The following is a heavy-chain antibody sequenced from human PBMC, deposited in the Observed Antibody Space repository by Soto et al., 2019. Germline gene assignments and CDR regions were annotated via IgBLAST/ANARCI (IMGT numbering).Heavy chain of an antibody. Sequence: PGGSLRLSWAASGLTFSSYGMHWVRQAPGKGLEWVAVIWYDGSNKYYANSVKGRFTISRDNSKNTLYLQMGSLRAEDMAVYYCARGSNFDYWGQGTLVTVSS. V-gene: IGHV3-33*01. CDR1: GLTFSSYG. CDR3: ARGSNFDY. J-gene: IGHJ4*02. CDR2: IWYDGSNK.